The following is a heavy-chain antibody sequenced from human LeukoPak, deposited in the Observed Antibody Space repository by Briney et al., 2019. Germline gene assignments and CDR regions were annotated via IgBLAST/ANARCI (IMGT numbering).Heavy chain of an antibody. CDR2: IYRSGST. Sequence: SETLSLTCTVSGYSISSGYYWVWIRQTPRKGLEWIGSIYRSGSTNYNPSLKSRVTISVDTSKNQFSLKVNSVTAADTAVYYCARSSGYYSDAFDIWGQGTMVTVSS. CDR3: ARSSGYYSDAFDI. J-gene: IGHJ3*02. D-gene: IGHD3-22*01. V-gene: IGHV4-38-2*02. CDR1: GYSISSGYY.